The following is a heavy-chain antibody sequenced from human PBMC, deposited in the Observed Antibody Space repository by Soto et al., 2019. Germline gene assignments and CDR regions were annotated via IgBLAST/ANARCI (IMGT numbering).Heavy chain of an antibody. Sequence: QGQLVQSGAEVNRPGSSGQVSCKASGGAFNNYAIYWVRHAPGQGLEWLGTIVPVFPSVYYAPRFQGRLTITADGSTDTVYMMLTILKSEDTAVYYCARAMPSTAAAYFYYGLNVWGQETSVTVS. J-gene: IGHJ6*02. V-gene: IGHV1-69*18. D-gene: IGHD6-13*01. CDR1: GGAFNNYA. CDR3: ARAMPSTAAAYFYYGLNV. CDR2: IVPVFPSV.